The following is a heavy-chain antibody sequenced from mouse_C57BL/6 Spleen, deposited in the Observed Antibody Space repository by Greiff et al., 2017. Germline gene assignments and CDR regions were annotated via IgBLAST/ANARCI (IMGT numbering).Heavy chain of an antibody. V-gene: IGHV1-82*01. CDR2: IYPGDGDT. D-gene: IGHD1-1*01. Sequence: QVQLQQSGPELVKPGASVKISCKASGYAFSSSWMNWVKQRPGKGLEWIGRIYPGDGDTNYNGKFKGKATLTADKSSSTAYMQLSSLTSEDSAVYFCARSIYYYGSSYGYAMDYGGQGTSVTVSS. CDR3: ARSIYYYGSSYGYAMDY. CDR1: GYAFSSSW. J-gene: IGHJ4*01.